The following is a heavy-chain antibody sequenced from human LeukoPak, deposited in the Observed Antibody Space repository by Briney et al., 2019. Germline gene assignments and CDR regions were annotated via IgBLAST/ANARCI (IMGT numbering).Heavy chain of an antibody. CDR1: GFTFSDYW. CDR2: ISSDGSRV. J-gene: IGHJ4*02. D-gene: IGHD5-18*01. CDR3: AKVFWDTAMAPFDY. Sequence: PGGSLTLSCAASGFTFSDYWMHWVRQAPGKGLVWVSRISSDGSRVTYADSVKGRFTISRDNAKNTLYLQMNSPRAEDTAVYYCAKVFWDTAMAPFDYWGQGTLVTVSS. V-gene: IGHV3-74*01.